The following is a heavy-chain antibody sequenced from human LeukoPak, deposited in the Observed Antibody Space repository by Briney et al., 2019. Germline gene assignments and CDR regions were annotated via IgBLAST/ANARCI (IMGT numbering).Heavy chain of an antibody. J-gene: IGHJ4*02. CDR3: ARRYDFWSGYFDY. D-gene: IGHD3-3*01. CDR1: GFTVGSNY. Sequence: GESLRLSCEASGFTVGSNYMSWVRPAPGKGLEWVSVIYSGGSTYYADSVKGRFPISRDNSKNTLYLQMNSLRAEDTAVYYCARRYDFWSGYFDYWGQGTLVTVSS. V-gene: IGHV3-66*02. CDR2: IYSGGST.